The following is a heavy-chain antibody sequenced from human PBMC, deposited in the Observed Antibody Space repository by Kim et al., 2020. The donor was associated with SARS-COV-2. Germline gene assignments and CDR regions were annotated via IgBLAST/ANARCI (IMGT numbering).Heavy chain of an antibody. Sequence: GGSLRLSCAASGFTFDKAWMNWVRQAPGKGLEWVGRIKSKTDGGTTDYAAPVKGRFTISRDDSRNTLYLQMNSLKTEDTAVYYCTTTIDILTGYPTAYFDYWGQGTLVTVSS. D-gene: IGHD3-9*01. CDR2: IKSKTDGGTT. CDR1: GFTFDKAW. CDR3: TTTIDILTGYPTAYFDY. J-gene: IGHJ4*02. V-gene: IGHV3-15*01.